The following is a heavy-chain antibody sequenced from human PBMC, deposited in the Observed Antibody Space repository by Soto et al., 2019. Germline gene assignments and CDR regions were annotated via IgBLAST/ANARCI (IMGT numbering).Heavy chain of an antibody. CDR1: GGSFSGYY. Sequence: SETLSLTCAVYGGSFSGYYWSWIRQPPGKGLEWIGEINHSGSTNYNPSLKSRVTISVDTSKNQFSLKLSSVTAADTAVYYCARLRIAWFDPWGQGTMVTVYS. CDR2: INHSGST. V-gene: IGHV4-34*01. CDR3: ARLRIAWFDP. D-gene: IGHD2-15*01. J-gene: IGHJ5*02.